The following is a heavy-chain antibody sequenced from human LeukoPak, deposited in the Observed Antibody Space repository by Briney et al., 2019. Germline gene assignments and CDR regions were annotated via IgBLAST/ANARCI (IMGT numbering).Heavy chain of an antibody. D-gene: IGHD1-1*01. J-gene: IGHJ4*02. CDR3: ARGSVPSSLFDY. CDR1: GGSFSGYY. CDR2: INHSGST. Sequence: SETLSLTCAVYGGSFSGYYWSWIRRPPGKGLEWIGEINHSGSTNYNPSLKSRVTISVDTSKNQFSLKLSSVTAADTAVYYCARGSVPSSLFDYWGQGTLVTVSS. V-gene: IGHV4-34*01.